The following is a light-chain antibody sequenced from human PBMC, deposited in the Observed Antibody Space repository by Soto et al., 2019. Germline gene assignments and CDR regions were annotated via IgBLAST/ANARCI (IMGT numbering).Light chain of an antibody. J-gene: IGKJ2*01. CDR3: QQLNSYGYT. CDR2: DAS. CDR1: QSVSTY. Sequence: EIVLTQSPATLSLSPGERATLSCRASQSVSTYLAWYQQKPGQAPRLLIYDASSRATGIPARFSGSGSGTDFTLTISSLEPEDFAVYYCQQLNSYGYTFGQGTKLEIK. V-gene: IGKV3-11*01.